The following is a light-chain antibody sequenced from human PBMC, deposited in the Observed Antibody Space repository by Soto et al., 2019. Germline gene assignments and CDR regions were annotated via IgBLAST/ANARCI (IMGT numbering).Light chain of an antibody. CDR3: QQRINWPLT. CDR1: QSVSSSY. CDR2: DAS. J-gene: IGKJ4*01. V-gene: IGKV3-11*01. Sequence: EIVMTQSPGTLYLSPGERATLSCRASQSVSSSYLAWYQHKPGQAPRLLIYDASNRATALPPRFSGSGSGTDFTFTISSLEPEDSGVYYCQQRINWPLTFGGGTKVDIK.